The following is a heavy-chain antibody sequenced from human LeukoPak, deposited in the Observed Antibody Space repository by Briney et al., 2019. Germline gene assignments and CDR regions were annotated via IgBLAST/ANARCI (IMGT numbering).Heavy chain of an antibody. CDR2: ISSSSSYI. V-gene: IGHV3-21*01. Sequence: GGSLRLSCAASGFTFSSYSMNWVRQAPGKGLEWVPSISSSSSYIYYADSVKGRFTISRDNAKNSLYLQMNSLRAEDTAVYYCARTRTNSGYDLGIYYFDYWGQGTLVTVSS. CDR3: ARTRTNSGYDLGIYYFDY. CDR1: GFTFSSYS. J-gene: IGHJ4*02. D-gene: IGHD5-12*01.